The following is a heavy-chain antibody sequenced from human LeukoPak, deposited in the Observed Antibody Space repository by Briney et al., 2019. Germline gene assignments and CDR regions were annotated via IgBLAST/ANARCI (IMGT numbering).Heavy chain of an antibody. V-gene: IGHV1-2*06. J-gene: IGHJ4*02. CDR1: GGTFSSYT. D-gene: IGHD6-19*01. Sequence: ASVKVSCKASGGTFSSYTISWVRQAPGQGLEWMGRINPNSGGTNYAQKFQGRVTMTRDTSISTAYMELSRLRSDDTAVYYCARLDAYSSGSFDYWGQGTLVTVSS. CDR2: INPNSGGT. CDR3: ARLDAYSSGSFDY.